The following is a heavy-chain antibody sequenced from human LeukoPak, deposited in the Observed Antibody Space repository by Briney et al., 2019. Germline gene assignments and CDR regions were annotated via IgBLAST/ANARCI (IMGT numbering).Heavy chain of an antibody. J-gene: IGHJ4*02. Sequence: GGSLRLSCAASGFTFSSYEMNWVRQAPGKGLEWVSYISSSGSTIYYADSVKGRFTISRDNAKNSLYLQMNSLRAEDTAVYYCAGRLGVAAAGKTNRFRYWGQGTLVTVSS. CDR2: ISSSGSTI. V-gene: IGHV3-48*03. CDR1: GFTFSSYE. D-gene: IGHD6-13*01. CDR3: AGRLGVAAAGKTNRFRY.